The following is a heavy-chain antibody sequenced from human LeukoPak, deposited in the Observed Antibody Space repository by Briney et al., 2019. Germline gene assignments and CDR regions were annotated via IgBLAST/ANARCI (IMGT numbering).Heavy chain of an antibody. J-gene: IGHJ6*02. Sequence: ASVKVSCKASGYTFTDYYMHWVRQAPGQGLEWMGWINPNSGGTDYAQRFQGRVTMTRDTSISTAYMELSRLRSDDTAVYYCARDRRYSSGWYYPSNYYYYGMDVWGQGTTVTVSS. D-gene: IGHD6-19*01. CDR1: GYTFTDYY. CDR3: ARDRRYSSGWYYPSNYYYYGMDV. CDR2: INPNSGGT. V-gene: IGHV1-2*02.